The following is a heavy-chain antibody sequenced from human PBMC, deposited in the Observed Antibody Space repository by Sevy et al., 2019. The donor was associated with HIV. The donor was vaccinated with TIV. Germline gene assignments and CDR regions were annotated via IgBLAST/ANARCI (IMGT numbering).Heavy chain of an antibody. CDR3: ARAPGYCTSTNCYDWFDP. D-gene: IGHD2-2*01. CDR2: IWNAGSDQ. J-gene: IGHJ5*02. CDR1: GFTFSSYG. Sequence: GGSLRLSCAASGFTFSSYGMHWVRQAPGKGLEWVAVIWNAGSDQYYADSVEGRFTVSRDNSTNTLYLQMNSLRAEDTAVYYCARAPGYCTSTNCYDWFDPWGHGTLVTVSS. V-gene: IGHV3-33*01.